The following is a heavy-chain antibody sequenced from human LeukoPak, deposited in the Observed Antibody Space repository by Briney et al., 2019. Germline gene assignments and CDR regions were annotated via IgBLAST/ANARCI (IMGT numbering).Heavy chain of an antibody. J-gene: IGHJ4*02. CDR2: IKSKTDGGTT. V-gene: IGHV3-15*01. D-gene: IGHD3-22*01. CDR3: TTDRYYDSSGYYIFDY. CDR1: GFTFSNAW. Sequence: GGSLRLSCAASGFTFSNAWMSWVRQAPGKGLEWVGRIKSKTDGGTTDYAAPVKGRFTISRDDSKNTLYLQMNGLKTEDTAVYYCTTDRYYDSSGYYIFDYWGQGTLVTVSS.